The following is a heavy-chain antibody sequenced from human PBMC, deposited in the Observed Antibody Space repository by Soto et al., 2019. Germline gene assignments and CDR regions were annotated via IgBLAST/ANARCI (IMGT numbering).Heavy chain of an antibody. Sequence: SETLSLTCTVSGGSVSSGSYYWSWIRQPPGKGLEWIGYIYYSGSTNYNPSLKSRVTISVDTSKNQFSLKLSSVTAADTAVYYRAREGGIVGATAADYWGQGTLVTVSS. CDR3: AREGGIVGATAADY. V-gene: IGHV4-61*01. J-gene: IGHJ4*02. CDR2: IYYSGST. CDR1: GGSVSSGSYY. D-gene: IGHD1-26*01.